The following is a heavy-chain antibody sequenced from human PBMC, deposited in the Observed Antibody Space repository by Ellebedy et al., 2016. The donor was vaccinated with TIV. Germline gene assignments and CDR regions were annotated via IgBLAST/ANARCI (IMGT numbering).Heavy chain of an antibody. CDR2: IKQDGSEK. V-gene: IGHV3-7*04. D-gene: IGHD5-18*01. CDR1: GFTFSSYW. Sequence: GESLKISCAASGFTFSSYWMSWVRQAPGKGLEWVANIKQDGSEKYYVDSVKGRFTISRDNSKNSLYLQMNSLRAEDTAGYYCARVLRGYSCFDYWGQGTLVTVSS. J-gene: IGHJ4*02. CDR3: ARVLRGYSCFDY.